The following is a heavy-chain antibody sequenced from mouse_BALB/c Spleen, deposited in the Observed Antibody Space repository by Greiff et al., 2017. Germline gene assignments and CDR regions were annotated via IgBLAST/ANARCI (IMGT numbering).Heavy chain of an antibody. CDR3: TRRGTTVPFDY. J-gene: IGHJ2*01. D-gene: IGHD1-1*01. CDR1: GYTFTDYE. Sequence: QVQLQQSGAELVRPGASVTLSCKASGYTFTDYEMHWVKQTPVHGLEWIGAIDPETGGTAYNQKFKGKATLTADKSSSTAYMELRSLTSEDSAVYYCTRRGTTVPFDYWGQGTTLTVSS. CDR2: IDPETGGT. V-gene: IGHV1-15*01.